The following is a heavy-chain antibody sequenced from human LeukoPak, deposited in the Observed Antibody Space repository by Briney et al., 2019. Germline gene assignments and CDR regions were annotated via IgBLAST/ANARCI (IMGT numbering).Heavy chain of an antibody. V-gene: IGHV1-18*01. D-gene: IGHD4-11*01. CDR1: GYTFTNNG. Sequence: GASVKVSCKASGYTFTNNGIHWVRQAPGQGLEWMGWISAFNGYTNYAQNLQGRVTMTTDTSTSTAYMELRSLRSDDTAIYYCARGSTKVTSVIYMDVWGKGTTVTVSS. J-gene: IGHJ6*03. CDR3: ARGSTKVTSVIYMDV. CDR2: ISAFNGYT.